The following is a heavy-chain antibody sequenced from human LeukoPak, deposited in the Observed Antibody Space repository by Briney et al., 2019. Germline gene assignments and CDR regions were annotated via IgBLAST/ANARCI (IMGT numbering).Heavy chain of an antibody. CDR1: GFMFSTYA. J-gene: IGHJ4*02. CDR3: ARAQGALDY. D-gene: IGHD1-26*01. CDR2: IGGGGTE. Sequence: PGGSLRLSCVTSGFMFSTYAVNWVRQAPGKGLEWVSGIGGGGTEYYADSVKGRFIISSDSSQNLVHLQMNSLTVEDTAVYYCARAQGALDYWGQGTLVTVSS. V-gene: IGHV3-23*01.